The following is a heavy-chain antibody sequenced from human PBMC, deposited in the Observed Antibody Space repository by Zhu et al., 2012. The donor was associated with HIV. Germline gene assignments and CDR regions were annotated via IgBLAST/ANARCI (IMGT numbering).Heavy chain of an antibody. V-gene: IGHV4-34*01. CDR3: ARGDNYYASGSPAKGRYFQY. J-gene: IGHJ1*01. CDR2: VNHSGSV. D-gene: IGHD3-10*01. Sequence: QVQLQQWGAGLLKPSETLSLTCAVYGGSFSGFYWSWIRQPQGRAWSGLGKVNHSGSVNYNPSLKSRVTISVDTSKNQFSLKLSSVTAADTALYYCARGDNYYASGSPAKGRYFQYWGQGTLVTVSS. CDR1: GGSFSGFY.